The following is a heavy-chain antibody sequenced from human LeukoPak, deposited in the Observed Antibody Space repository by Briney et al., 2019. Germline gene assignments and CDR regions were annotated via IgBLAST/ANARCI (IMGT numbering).Heavy chain of an antibody. CDR3: AKDLSSSS. CDR1: GFTFSSYA. J-gene: IGHJ4*02. D-gene: IGHD6-6*01. Sequence: GGSLRLSCAASGFTFSSYAMSWVRQAPGKGLEWVSGISDGGVSTYYADSVKGRFTLSRDNSENTLYLQMNSLRAEDTAVYYCAKDLSSSSWGRGTLVTVSS. V-gene: IGHV3-23*01. CDR2: ISDGGVST.